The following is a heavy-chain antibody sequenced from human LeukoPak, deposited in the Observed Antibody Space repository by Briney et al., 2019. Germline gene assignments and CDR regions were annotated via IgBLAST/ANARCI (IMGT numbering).Heavy chain of an antibody. J-gene: IGHJ4*02. CDR2: SNARNGDT. D-gene: IGHD3-3*01. Sequence: GASVKVSCKASGYTFTSYAMHWVRQPPGQRLEWMRWSNARNGDTKYSQEFQGRVTITRDTSASTAYMELSSLRSEDIAVYYCARDRTHVLRFLEWFWGMWLFFDYWGQGTLVTVSS. V-gene: IGHV1-3*02. CDR3: ARDRTHVLRFLEWFWGMWLFFDY. CDR1: GYTFTSYA.